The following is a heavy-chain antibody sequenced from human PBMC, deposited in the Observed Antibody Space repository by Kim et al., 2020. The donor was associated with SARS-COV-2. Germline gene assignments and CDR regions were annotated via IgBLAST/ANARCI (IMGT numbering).Heavy chain of an antibody. D-gene: IGHD3-10*01. CDR2: IYYSGST. Sequence: SETLSLTCTVSGGSISSSSYYWGWIRQPPGKGLEWIGSIYYSGSTYYNPSLKSRVTISVDTSKNQFSLKLSSVTAADTAVYYCARLRTEDYMVRGVVYYLDYWGQGTLVTVSS. CDR3: ARLRTEDYMVRGVVYYLDY. CDR1: GGSISSSSYY. V-gene: IGHV4-39*01. J-gene: IGHJ4*02.